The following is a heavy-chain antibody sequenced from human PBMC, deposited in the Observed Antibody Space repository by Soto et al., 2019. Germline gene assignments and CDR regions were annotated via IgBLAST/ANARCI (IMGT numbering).Heavy chain of an antibody. J-gene: IGHJ4*02. D-gene: IGHD3-3*01. Sequence: SQTLSLTCAISGDSVSSNSAAWNWIRQSPSRGLEWLGRTYYRSKWYNEYAVSVKSRITINPDTSKNQFSLQLNSVTPEDTAVYYCARDIPRVFGVVTPMAYWGQGTLVTVSS. CDR3: ARDIPRVFGVVTPMAY. V-gene: IGHV6-1*01. CDR1: GDSVSSNSAA. CDR2: TYYRSKWYN.